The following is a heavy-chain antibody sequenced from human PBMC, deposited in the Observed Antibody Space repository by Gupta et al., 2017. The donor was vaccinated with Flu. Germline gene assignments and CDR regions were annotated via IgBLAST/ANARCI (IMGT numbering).Heavy chain of an antibody. CDR1: GGSFSNYY. CDR2: INHGGST. CDR3: ATRET. V-gene: IGHV4-34*01. J-gene: IGHJ4*02. D-gene: IGHD1-26*01. Sequence: QVQLQQWGAGLLKPSETLSLTCAVYGGSFSNYYWSWIRQPPGKGLEWIGEINHGGSTNFNPSLESRVTISVDTSKNQFSLKLTSVTAADTAVYYCATRETWGQGTLVTVSS.